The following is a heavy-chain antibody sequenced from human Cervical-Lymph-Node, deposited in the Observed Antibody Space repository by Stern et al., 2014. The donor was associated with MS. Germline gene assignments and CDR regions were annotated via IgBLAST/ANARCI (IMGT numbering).Heavy chain of an antibody. D-gene: IGHD6-13*01. CDR3: AKGPPYSSSWPDAFDI. J-gene: IGHJ3*02. V-gene: IGHV7-4-1*02. CDR2: INTNTGNP. CDR1: GYTFTTYG. Sequence: QVQLVQSGSELKKPGASVKVSCKAYGYTFTTYGINWVRQAPGQGLEWMGWINTNTGNPTYAQCFTGRFVFSLDTSVSTAYLQISSLKAEDTAVYYCAKGPPYSSSWPDAFDIWGQGTMVTVSS.